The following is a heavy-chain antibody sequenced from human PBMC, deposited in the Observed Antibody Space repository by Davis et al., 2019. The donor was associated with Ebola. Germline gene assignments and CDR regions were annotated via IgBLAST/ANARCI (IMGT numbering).Heavy chain of an antibody. CDR1: GYTFTGYY. D-gene: IGHD2-15*01. V-gene: IGHV1-2*04. J-gene: IGHJ5*02. CDR3: ARGGYRSGGSCYGDWFDP. Sequence: AASVKVSCKASGYTFTGYYMHWVRQAPGQGLEWMGWINPNSGGTNYAQKFQGWVTMTRDTSISTAYMELSRLRSDDTAVYYCARGGYRSGGSCYGDWFDPWAREPWSPSPQ. CDR2: INPNSGGT.